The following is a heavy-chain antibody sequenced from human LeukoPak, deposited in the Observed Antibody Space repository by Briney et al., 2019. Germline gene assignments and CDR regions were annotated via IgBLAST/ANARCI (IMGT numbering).Heavy chain of an antibody. CDR2: INHNGNVK. CDR1: GFTFSTYR. Sequence: QPGGSLRLSCAASGFTFSTYRRNWAREAPGKGLEWVASINHNGNVKSYVDSVKGRFTISRDNAKNSLYLQMNSLRAEDTAIYYCTRVGYIDEGIDYWGQGTLVTVSS. CDR3: TRVGYIDEGIDY. V-gene: IGHV3-7*04. J-gene: IGHJ4*02. D-gene: IGHD5-24*01.